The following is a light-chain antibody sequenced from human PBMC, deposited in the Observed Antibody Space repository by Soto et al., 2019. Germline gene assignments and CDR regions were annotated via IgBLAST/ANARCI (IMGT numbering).Light chain of an antibody. V-gene: IGKV1-39*01. CDR1: QSISNH. J-gene: IGKJ1*01. CDR3: QKYNSAPWT. Sequence: DTQMTQSPSSLSASLEERVIITCRPSQSISNHLNWYQQKPGKAPKLLIFAASSLQSGVPSRFSGSGSGTDFTLTISSLQPEDVATYYCQKYNSAPWTFGQGTKVDI. CDR2: AAS.